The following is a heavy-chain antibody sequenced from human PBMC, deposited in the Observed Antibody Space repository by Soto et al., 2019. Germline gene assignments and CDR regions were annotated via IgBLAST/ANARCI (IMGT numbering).Heavy chain of an antibody. CDR2: IYWDDDE. D-gene: IGHD1-26*01. Sequence: QITLKESRPTLVKSTQTLTLTCTFSGFSLTTDGEGVGWVRQSPGEALEWLALIYWDDDERYSPSLKTRLTITKDISRNQVVLGMTSMEPVDTGTYFCAHSRNLITEDAQVGDFDYWGQGT. CDR3: AHSRNLITEDAQVGDFDY. V-gene: IGHV2-5*02. J-gene: IGHJ4*02. CDR1: GFSLTTDGEG.